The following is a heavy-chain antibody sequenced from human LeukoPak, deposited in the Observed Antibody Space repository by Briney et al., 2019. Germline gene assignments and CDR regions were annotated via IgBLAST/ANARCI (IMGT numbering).Heavy chain of an antibody. J-gene: IGHJ4*02. V-gene: IGHV3-23*01. CDR3: AKEGLLGGYFFDL. CDR2: VGGRGGDRT. D-gene: IGHD1-26*01. CDR1: GFPFSRYS. Sequence: PGGSLRPSCAASGFPFSRYSMAWVRQAPGRGLDWVSTVGGRGGDRTFYADSVKGRFTVSRDNSRDTVYLQMNNLGADDTAIYYCAKEGLLGGYFFDLWGQGAPVTVSS.